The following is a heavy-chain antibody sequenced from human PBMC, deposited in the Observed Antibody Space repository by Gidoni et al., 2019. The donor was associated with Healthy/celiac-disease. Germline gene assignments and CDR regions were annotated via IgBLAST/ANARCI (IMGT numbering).Heavy chain of an antibody. CDR3: AKGGVVVPAAILGYYYGMDV. CDR1: GFTFSSYA. D-gene: IGHD2-2*01. J-gene: IGHJ6*02. V-gene: IGHV3-23*01. CDR2: ISGSGGST. Sequence: EVQLLEYGGGLVQPGGSLRLSCAASGFTFSSYAMSWVRQAPGKGLEWVSAISGSGGSTYYADSVKGRFTISRDNSKNTLYLQMNSLRAEDTAVYYCAKGGVVVPAAILGYYYGMDVWGQGTTVTVSS.